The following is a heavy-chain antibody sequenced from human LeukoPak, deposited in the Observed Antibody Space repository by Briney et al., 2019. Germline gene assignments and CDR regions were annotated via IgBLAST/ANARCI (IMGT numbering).Heavy chain of an antibody. Sequence: ASVKVSCKASGGTFNTYAISWVRQAPGQGLEWMGKFIPIFGTANYAQKFQGRVSITTDESTSTAYMQLSSLRSEDTAMYYCARDLGITGTYDNHCFDYWGQGTLVTVSS. V-gene: IGHV1-69*05. CDR1: GGTFNTYA. CDR2: FIPIFGTA. J-gene: IGHJ4*02. CDR3: ARDLGITGTYDNHCFDY. D-gene: IGHD1-7*01.